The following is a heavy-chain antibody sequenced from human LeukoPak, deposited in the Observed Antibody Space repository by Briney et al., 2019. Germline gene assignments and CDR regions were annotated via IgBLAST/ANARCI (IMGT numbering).Heavy chain of an antibody. CDR1: GFTFSTYD. CDR3: AREDSTRSGVRELDY. V-gene: IGHV3-13*01. Sequence: GGSLRLSCAASGFTFSTYDFHWVRQVTGKGLQWVSAIGAGFDTYYQDSVRGRFTISGENAKNSLYLQMNSLTVGDTAVYYCAREDSTRSGVRELDYWGQGILVTVSS. CDR2: IGAGFDT. J-gene: IGHJ4*02. D-gene: IGHD3-10*01.